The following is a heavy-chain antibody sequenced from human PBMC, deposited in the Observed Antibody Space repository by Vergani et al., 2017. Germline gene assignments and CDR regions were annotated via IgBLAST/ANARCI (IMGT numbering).Heavy chain of an antibody. Sequence: EVQLLESGGDLVQPGGSLRLSCAASGFTFNHYAMNWVRQAPGKGLEWVSGISGSGDSTYYAGSVKGRFTISRDSSKNTLYLQMNSLSAGDTSVYYCAKANPRNSGYDYLYNYHAMDVWGKGTTVTVSS. CDR1: GFTFNHYA. CDR3: AKANPRNSGYDYLYNYHAMDV. D-gene: IGHD5-12*01. V-gene: IGHV3-23*01. CDR2: ISGSGDST. J-gene: IGHJ6*04.